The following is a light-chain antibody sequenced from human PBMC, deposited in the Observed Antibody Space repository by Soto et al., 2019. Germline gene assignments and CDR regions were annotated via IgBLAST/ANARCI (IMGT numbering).Light chain of an antibody. Sequence: ELLLTQSPCTLSVSPGDRVTLSCRAGQSISINLAWYQHKPGQAPRLLIHGASTRATGVPARSSGSGSGTEFTLTISSLQSEDFEVYYCQQFRNWPWTFGQGTKVDIK. CDR3: QQFRNWPWT. CDR1: QSISIN. V-gene: IGKV3D-15*01. J-gene: IGKJ1*01. CDR2: GAS.